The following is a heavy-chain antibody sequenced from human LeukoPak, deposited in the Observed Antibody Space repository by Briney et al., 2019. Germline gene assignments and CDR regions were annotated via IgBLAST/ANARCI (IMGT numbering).Heavy chain of an antibody. V-gene: IGHV3-30*04. CDR2: TSSDGNK. J-gene: IGHJ4*02. D-gene: IGHD3-16*01. CDR3: ARERGIRALYFDS. CDR1: GFTFSSYT. Sequence: GGSLRLSCAASGFTFSSYTMHWVRQAPGKGLEWVALTSSDGNKYFADSVQGRFTISRDNSRNTVYLQLDSLRPDDTAVYYCARERGIRALYFDSWGQGTLVTVSS.